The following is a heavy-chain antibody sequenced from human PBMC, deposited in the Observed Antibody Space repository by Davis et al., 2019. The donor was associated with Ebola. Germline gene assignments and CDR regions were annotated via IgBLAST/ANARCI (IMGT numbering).Heavy chain of an antibody. D-gene: IGHD4-17*01. CDR2: ISAAGATT. J-gene: IGHJ4*02. CDR3: AKDLDFYSYGDYSFYFDY. CDR1: GFTFRSYA. V-gene: IGHV3-23*01. Sequence: GESLKISCGASGFTFRSYAMSWVRQAPGKGLEWVSSISAAGATTYYANSVKDRFTISRDNSKNTLYLQMNSLRAEDTAVYFCAKDLDFYSYGDYSFYFDYWGQGTLVTVSS.